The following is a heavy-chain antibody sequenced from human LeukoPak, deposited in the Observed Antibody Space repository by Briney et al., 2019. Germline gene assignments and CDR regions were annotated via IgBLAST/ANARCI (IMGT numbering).Heavy chain of an antibody. D-gene: IGHD6-19*01. CDR3: ARGISGGWDGFDI. V-gene: IGHV3-66*01. CDR1: GFTVFSNY. J-gene: IGHJ3*02. CDR2: IYSGGST. Sequence: PGGSLRLSCAASGFTVFSNYMSWVRQAPGKGLEWVSVIYSGGSTYYADSVKGRFTISRDNSKNTLYLQMNSLRAEDTAVYYCARGISGGWDGFDIWGQGTMVTVSS.